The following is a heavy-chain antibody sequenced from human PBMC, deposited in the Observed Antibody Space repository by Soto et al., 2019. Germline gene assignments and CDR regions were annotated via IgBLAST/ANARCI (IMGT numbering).Heavy chain of an antibody. D-gene: IGHD2-2*01. CDR2: ISGNGYSK. CDR3: ARDMGGGTPLPGDY. J-gene: IGHJ4*02. CDR1: GFTFDDYG. Sequence: PGGSLRLSCTASGFTFDDYGMSWVRQAPGKGLEWVSGISGNGYSKIYADSVKGRFTISRDNAKTSVDLQMDSLRAEDAGLYYCARDMGGGTPLPGDYWGLGVLVTVSS. V-gene: IGHV3-20*04.